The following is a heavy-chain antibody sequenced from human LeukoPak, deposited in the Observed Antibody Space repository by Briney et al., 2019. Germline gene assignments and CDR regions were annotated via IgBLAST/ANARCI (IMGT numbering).Heavy chain of an antibody. CDR1: GFTLSNYW. CDR3: VSTMTFDY. Sequence: GGSLRLSCAVSGFTLSNYWMSWVRQAPGKGLEWVASIKQDGSETYYVDSVKGRFTISRDNAKSSVYLQMNSLRVEDTAVYFCVSTMTFDYWGQGTLVTVSS. J-gene: IGHJ4*02. CDR2: IKQDGSET. V-gene: IGHV3-7*01. D-gene: IGHD3-22*01.